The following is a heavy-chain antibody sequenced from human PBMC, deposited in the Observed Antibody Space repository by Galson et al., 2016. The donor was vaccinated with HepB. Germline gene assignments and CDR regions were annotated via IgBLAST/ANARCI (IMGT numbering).Heavy chain of an antibody. V-gene: IGHV3-30*14. Sequence: SLRLSCAASGFTFRTYLMHWVRQAPGRGLEWVALTSYDGNSKSYADSVKGRFTISRDNSKNTLFLQMDSLRPGDTAVYYCASTPMYHYDDSGYIQSWGQGSLVTVSS. CDR3: ASTPMYHYDDSGYIQS. J-gene: IGHJ4*02. CDR2: TSYDGNSK. CDR1: GFTFRTYL. D-gene: IGHD3-22*01.